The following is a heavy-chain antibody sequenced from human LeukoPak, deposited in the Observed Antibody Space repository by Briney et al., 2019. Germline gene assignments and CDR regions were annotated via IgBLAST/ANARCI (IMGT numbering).Heavy chain of an antibody. V-gene: IGHV3-74*01. CDR2: ISSDGTRT. J-gene: IGHJ5*02. Sequence: GGSLRLSCAVSGFTFGTYWMHWVRQAPGKGPVWVSRISSDGTRTSYVDSVRGRFTVSRDNAKNTLYLRMNSLRVEDTAVYYCARSPNCGGDCSWGQGTLVTVSS. CDR1: GFTFGTYW. CDR3: ARSPNCGGDCS. D-gene: IGHD2-21*02.